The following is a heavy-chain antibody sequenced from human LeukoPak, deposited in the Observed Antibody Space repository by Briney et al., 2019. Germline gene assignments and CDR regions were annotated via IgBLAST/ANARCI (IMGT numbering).Heavy chain of an antibody. Sequence: GGSLRLSCAASGFTFSDYYMSWIRQAPGKGLEWVSAISGSGGSTYYADSVKGRFTISRDNSKNTLYLQMNSLRAEDTAVYYCVVWGSYRNLDYWGQGTLVTVSS. D-gene: IGHD3-16*02. V-gene: IGHV3-23*01. CDR1: GFTFSDYY. J-gene: IGHJ4*02. CDR2: ISGSGGST. CDR3: VVWGSYRNLDY.